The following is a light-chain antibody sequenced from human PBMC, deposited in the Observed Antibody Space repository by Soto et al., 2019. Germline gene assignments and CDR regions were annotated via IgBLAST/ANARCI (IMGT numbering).Light chain of an antibody. Sequence: EILMTQSPATLSVSPGERATLSCRASQSVSSNVAWYQQKPGQAPRLLIYGASSRATGIPARFSGSGSGTDFSLTISRLEPEDFAVYYCQQYGSSPRTFGQGTKVDNK. CDR3: QQYGSSPRT. V-gene: IGKV3-20*01. CDR2: GAS. J-gene: IGKJ1*01. CDR1: QSVSSN.